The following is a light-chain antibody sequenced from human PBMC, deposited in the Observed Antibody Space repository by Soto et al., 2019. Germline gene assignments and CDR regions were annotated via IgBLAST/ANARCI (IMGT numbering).Light chain of an antibody. CDR1: QSISSW. CDR2: KAS. J-gene: IGKJ1*01. CDR3: EQYNSYST. Sequence: DIQMTQSPSTLSASVGDRVTITCRASQSISSWLAWYQQKPGKAPKLLIYKASSLESGVPSRFSGSGSGTEFTLTISSLQPDDFATYYCEQYNSYSTFGHVNKVAIK. V-gene: IGKV1-5*03.